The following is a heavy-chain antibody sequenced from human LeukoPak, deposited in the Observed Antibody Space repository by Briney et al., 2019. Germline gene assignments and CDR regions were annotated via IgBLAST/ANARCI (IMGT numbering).Heavy chain of an antibody. CDR1: GFTFSSYG. Sequence: GGSLRLSCAASGFTFSSYGMSWVRQAPGKGLEWVSVVSGSGGSTYYADSVKGRFTISRDNSKNTLSLQMNSLRADDTAVYYRAKSMRAVAGPVFDYWGQGTLVTVSS. CDR2: VSGSGGST. D-gene: IGHD6-19*01. V-gene: IGHV3-23*01. J-gene: IGHJ4*02. CDR3: AKSMRAVAGPVFDY.